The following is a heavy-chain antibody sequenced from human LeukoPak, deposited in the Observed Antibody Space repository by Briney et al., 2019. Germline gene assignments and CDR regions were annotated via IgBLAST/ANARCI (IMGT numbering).Heavy chain of an antibody. J-gene: IGHJ4*02. Sequence: ASVKVSCKASGYTFTNYAINWVRQAPGQGLEWMGWITSYNGNTNYAQKFQGRVTMTTDTSTSTAYMELRSLRSDDTAVYYCARDLAAAETFDYXGQXTPXXVXS. CDR1: GYTFTNYA. CDR2: ITSYNGNT. CDR3: ARDLAAAETFDY. V-gene: IGHV1-18*01. D-gene: IGHD6-13*01.